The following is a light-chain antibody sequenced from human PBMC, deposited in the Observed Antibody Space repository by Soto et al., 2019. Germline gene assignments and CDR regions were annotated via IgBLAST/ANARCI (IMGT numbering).Light chain of an antibody. Sequence: DIQMTQSPSSLSASIGDRVTTTCQASQDIRKYLNWYQQKPGRAPKLLIYGASNLETGVPSRFSGSGYGTDFIFTISSLQPEDIATYYCQHYDNLPPFTFGPGTKVDIK. V-gene: IGKV1-33*01. CDR3: QHYDNLPPFT. CDR2: GAS. CDR1: QDIRKY. J-gene: IGKJ3*01.